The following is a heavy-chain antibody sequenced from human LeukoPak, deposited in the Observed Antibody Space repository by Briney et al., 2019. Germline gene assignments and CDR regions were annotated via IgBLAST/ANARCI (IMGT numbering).Heavy chain of an antibody. CDR1: GFTFSSYA. V-gene: IGHV3-23*01. CDR2: ISGSGGST. J-gene: IGHJ4*02. CDR3: AKDRPSIVVVAGPRLLGTDFDY. D-gene: IGHD2-15*01. Sequence: GGSLRLSCAASGFTFSSYAMSWVRQAPGKGLEWVSAISGSGGSTYYADSVKGRFTIYRDNSKKTLFLQMNNLRAEDTATYYCAKDRPSIVVVAGPRLLGTDFDYWGQGTLVTVSS.